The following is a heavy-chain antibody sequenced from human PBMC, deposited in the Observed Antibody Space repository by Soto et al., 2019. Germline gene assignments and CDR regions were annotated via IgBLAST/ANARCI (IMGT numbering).Heavy chain of an antibody. CDR2: ISSSSSYT. CDR1: GFTFSDYY. CDR3: AIEGGYSYGGIDY. J-gene: IGHJ4*02. Sequence: QVQLVESGGGLVKPGGSLRLSCAASGFTFSDYYMSWIRQAPGKGLEWVSYISSSSSYTNYADSVKGRFTIARDNAKNSLYLQVNSLRAEDMAVYYCAIEGGYSYGGIDYWGQGTLVTVSS. V-gene: IGHV3-11*06. D-gene: IGHD5-18*01.